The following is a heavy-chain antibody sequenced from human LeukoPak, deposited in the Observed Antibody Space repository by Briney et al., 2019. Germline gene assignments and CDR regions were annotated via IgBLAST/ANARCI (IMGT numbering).Heavy chain of an antibody. CDR3: ARAPYSSSRYFDY. J-gene: IGHJ4*02. CDR2: IYSGGST. CDR1: GFTVSSSY. V-gene: IGHV3-66*01. D-gene: IGHD6-13*01. Sequence: GGSLRLSCAASGFTVSSSYMTWVRQAPGKGLEWVSVIYSGGSTHYAGSVKGRFTISRDNSKNTVYLQMNSLRAEDTAVYHCARAPYSSSRYFDYWGQGTLVTVSS.